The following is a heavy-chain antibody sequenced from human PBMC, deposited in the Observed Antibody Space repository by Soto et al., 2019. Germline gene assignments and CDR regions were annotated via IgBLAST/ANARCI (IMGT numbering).Heavy chain of an antibody. J-gene: IGHJ4*02. Sequence: SVKVSCKASDYTFNNYGISWVRQAPGQGLEWMGGIIPIFGTANYAQKFQGRVTITADESTSTAYMELSSLRSEDTAVYYCASEGAWVPAVSFDYWGQGTLVTV. CDR2: IIPIFGTA. CDR1: DYTFNNYG. D-gene: IGHD2-2*01. CDR3: ASEGAWVPAVSFDY. V-gene: IGHV1-69*13.